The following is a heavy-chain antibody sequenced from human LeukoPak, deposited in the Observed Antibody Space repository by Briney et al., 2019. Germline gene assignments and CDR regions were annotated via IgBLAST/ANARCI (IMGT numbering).Heavy chain of an antibody. Sequence: GGSLRLSCAASGFTFSSYWMHWVRQAPGKGLVWVSRINTDETITTYADSVKGRFTISRDNAKNTLYLQMNGLRAEDTAVYYCARATYYYDSSGYRAVYYFDYWGQGTLVTVSS. D-gene: IGHD3-22*01. V-gene: IGHV3-74*01. CDR2: INTDETIT. J-gene: IGHJ4*02. CDR1: GFTFSSYW. CDR3: ARATYYYDSSGYRAVYYFDY.